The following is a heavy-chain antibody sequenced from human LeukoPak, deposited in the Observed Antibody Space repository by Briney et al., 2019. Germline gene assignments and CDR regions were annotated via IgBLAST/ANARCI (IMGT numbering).Heavy chain of an antibody. D-gene: IGHD3-10*01. Sequence: ASVKVSCKVSGNTVTDYYVHWVRQAPGQGLEWMGWINPNSGGTNLAQRFQGRVTMTTDASISTAYMELSSLRSDDTALYYCAKGRGSIMIRGVITNYFHLWGRGILVTVSS. CDR3: AKGRGSIMIRGVITNYFHL. V-gene: IGHV1-2*02. J-gene: IGHJ2*01. CDR1: GNTVTDYY. CDR2: INPNSGGT.